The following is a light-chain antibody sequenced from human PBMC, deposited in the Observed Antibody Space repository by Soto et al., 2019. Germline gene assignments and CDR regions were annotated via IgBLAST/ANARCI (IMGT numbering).Light chain of an antibody. Sequence: EIVLTQSPGTLSLSPGERATLSCRASQSVSSSYIAWYQQNPGQAPRLLIYGASSRATGIPDRFSGSGSGTDFTVTISSMEPEDFAVYFCQQYGRSPPFTFGQGTKVEIK. CDR1: QSVSSSY. V-gene: IGKV3-20*01. CDR3: QQYGRSPPFT. CDR2: GAS. J-gene: IGKJ2*01.